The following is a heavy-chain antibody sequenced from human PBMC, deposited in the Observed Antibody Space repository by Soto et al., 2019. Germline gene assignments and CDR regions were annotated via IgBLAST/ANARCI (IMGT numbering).Heavy chain of an antibody. V-gene: IGHV1-69*04. CDR3: ARDLGIAAAGDGGCYYMDV. Sequence: ASVKVSCKASGGTFSSYTISWVRQAPGQGLEWMGRIIPILGIANYAQKFQGRVTITADKSTSTAYMELSSLRSEDTAVYYCARDLGIAAAGDGGCYYMDVWGKGTTVTVSS. CDR1: GGTFSSYT. J-gene: IGHJ6*03. CDR2: IIPILGIA. D-gene: IGHD6-13*01.